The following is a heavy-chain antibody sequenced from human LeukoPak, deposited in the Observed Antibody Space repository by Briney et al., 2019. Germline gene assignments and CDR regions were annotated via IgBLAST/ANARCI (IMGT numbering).Heavy chain of an antibody. J-gene: IGHJ6*03. V-gene: IGHV1-46*01. D-gene: IGHD6-19*01. CDR2: INPSGGST. CDR3: ARGRGSGWYDYYYYYMDV. Sequence: ASVKVSCKASGYTFTSYYMHWVRQAPGQGLEWMGIINPSGGSTSYAQKFQGRVTMTRDTSTSTVYMELSSLRSEDTAVYYCARGRGSGWYDYYYYYMDVWGKGTTVTISS. CDR1: GYTFTSYY.